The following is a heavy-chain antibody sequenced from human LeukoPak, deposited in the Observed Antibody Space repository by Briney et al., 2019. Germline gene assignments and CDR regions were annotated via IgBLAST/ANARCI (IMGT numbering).Heavy chain of an antibody. D-gene: IGHD2-2*03. CDR3: AKFPFGTWIS. V-gene: IGHV3-23*01. CDR1: GFSFGTQV. J-gene: IGHJ4*02. Sequence: GGSLRLSCAASGFSFGTQVMTWGRQPPGKGLEWVSTVGDSGGATYYSDSVKGRFTISRDNAKNTLYLQMNSLRAEDTALYSCAKFPFGTWISWGQGTLVTVSS. CDR2: VGDSGGAT.